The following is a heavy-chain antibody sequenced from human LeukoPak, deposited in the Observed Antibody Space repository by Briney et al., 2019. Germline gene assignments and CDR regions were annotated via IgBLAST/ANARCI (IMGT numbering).Heavy chain of an antibody. CDR1: GASISSGGDY. CDR3: ARLAPRGSYYLDY. Sequence: SETLSLTCTVSGASISSGGDYWTWIRQYPGKGLEWIGYIYYSGSIYYNPSLKSRVTISVDTSKNQFSLKLSSVTAADTAVYYCARLAPRGSYYLDYWGQGTLVMVSS. V-gene: IGHV4-31*03. D-gene: IGHD1-26*01. J-gene: IGHJ4*02. CDR2: IYYSGSI.